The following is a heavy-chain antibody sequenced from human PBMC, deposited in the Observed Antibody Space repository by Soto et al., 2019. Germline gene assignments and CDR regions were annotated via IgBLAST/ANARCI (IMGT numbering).Heavy chain of an antibody. CDR3: ARDMYSSDYFVKWFEP. CDR2: ISKDGKNK. Sequence: TGGSLRLSCAASGFTFSDYGIHWVRQAPGKGLEWVAIISKDGKNKNYADSVKGRVTVSRDNANYSLDLQLNSLRGEDTAMYYCARDMYSSDYFVKWFEPWGQGTLVTVSS. J-gene: IGHJ5*02. D-gene: IGHD6-19*01. CDR1: GFTFSDYG. V-gene: IGHV3-30*19.